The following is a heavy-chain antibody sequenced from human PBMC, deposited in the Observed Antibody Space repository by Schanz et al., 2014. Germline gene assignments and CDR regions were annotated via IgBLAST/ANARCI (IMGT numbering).Heavy chain of an antibody. CDR1: GFTFSGFW. Sequence: EVQLAESGGGLVQPGGSLRLSYAASGFTFSGFWMTWVRQAPGKGLEWVANIKKDGSEKYYVDSVKGRFTISRDNAKNSLFLQMNSLRPEDTAVYYCARGRVLESWGQGTLVTVSS. V-gene: IGHV3-7*01. D-gene: IGHD1-1*01. CDR3: ARGRVLES. J-gene: IGHJ5*02. CDR2: IKKDGSEK.